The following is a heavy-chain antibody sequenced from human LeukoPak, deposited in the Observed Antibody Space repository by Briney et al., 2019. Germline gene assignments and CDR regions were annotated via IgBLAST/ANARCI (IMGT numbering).Heavy chain of an antibody. J-gene: IGHJ3*02. CDR1: KFTFSTYA. CDR3: AKGLPGTGWYSGFDGFEN. Sequence: GGSLRLSCAASKFTFSTYAMSWVRQAPGKGLEWVSGISGSGGVTYYADSVKGRFTNSRDNPKNTLYLQMNSLRAEDTAVYYCAKGLPGTGWYSGFDGFENWGHGTMVTVSS. V-gene: IGHV3-23*01. CDR2: ISGSGGVT. D-gene: IGHD1-26*01.